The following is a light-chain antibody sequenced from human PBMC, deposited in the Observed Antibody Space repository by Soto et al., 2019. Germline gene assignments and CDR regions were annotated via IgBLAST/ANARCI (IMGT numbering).Light chain of an antibody. Sequence: DIQITQSPSTLSASVVDRVTITCRASQIISSWLAWYQQKPGKAPKLLIYDVSSLESGVPSRFSGSGSGTEFTLTISSLQPDDSATYYCQQYNTFWTFGQGTKVDIK. CDR1: QIISSW. CDR2: DVS. J-gene: IGKJ1*01. V-gene: IGKV1-5*01. CDR3: QQYNTFWT.